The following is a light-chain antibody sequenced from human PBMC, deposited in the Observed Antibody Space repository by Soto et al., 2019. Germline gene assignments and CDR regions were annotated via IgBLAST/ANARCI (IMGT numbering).Light chain of an antibody. CDR1: QSLLHSNGYNY. CDR2: LGS. CDR3: MQALQTPLT. Sequence: DIVMTQSPLSLPVTPGEPASISCRSSQSLLHSNGYNYLDWYLQKPGQSPQLLIYLGSNRASGVTDRFSGSGSGKDFTLKISRVEAEDVGLYYCMQALQTPLTFGQGTRLEIK. J-gene: IGKJ5*01. V-gene: IGKV2-28*01.